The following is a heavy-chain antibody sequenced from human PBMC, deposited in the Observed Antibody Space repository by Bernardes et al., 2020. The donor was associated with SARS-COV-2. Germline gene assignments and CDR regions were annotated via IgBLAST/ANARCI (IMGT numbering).Heavy chain of an antibody. CDR3: ARDRYGANDY. CDR1: GFAFSSYA. CDR2: ISGNDGTTT. V-gene: IGHV3-23*01. J-gene: IGHJ4*02. D-gene: IGHD4-17*01. Sequence: GGSLRLSCAASGFAFSSYAMSWVRQAPGKGLEWVSTISGNDGTTTPCADSVKGRFTISRDNSKNTLYLQMNSLRAEDTAVYFCARDRYGANDYWGQGTLVTVSS.